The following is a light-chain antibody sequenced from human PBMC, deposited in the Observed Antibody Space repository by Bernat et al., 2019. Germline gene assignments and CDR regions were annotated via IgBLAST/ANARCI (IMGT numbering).Light chain of an antibody. V-gene: IGKV1-39*01. Sequence: DIQMTQSPSSLSASVGDRVTITCRASQTTANYLNWYQQEPGRAPKLLIYESSTLHSVVPSRFSGSGSGTEFTLTISSLQPEDIATHYCQQSHMATPITVGQGKRL. CDR1: QTTANY. CDR3: QQSHMATPIT. J-gene: IGKJ5*01. CDR2: ESS.